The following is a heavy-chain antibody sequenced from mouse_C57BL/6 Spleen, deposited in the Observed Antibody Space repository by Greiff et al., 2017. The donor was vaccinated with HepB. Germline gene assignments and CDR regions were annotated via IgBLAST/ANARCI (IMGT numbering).Heavy chain of an antibody. D-gene: IGHD1-1*01. J-gene: IGHJ2*01. CDR3: TRSYGSSSFDY. V-gene: IGHV1-15*01. CDR2: IDPETGGT. CDR1: GYTFTDYE. Sequence: VQLQQSGAELVRPGASVTLSCKASGYTFTDYEMHWVKQTPVHGLEWIGAIDPETGGTAYNQKFKGKAILTADKSSSTAYMELRSLTSEDSAVYYCTRSYGSSSFDYWGQGTTLTVSS.